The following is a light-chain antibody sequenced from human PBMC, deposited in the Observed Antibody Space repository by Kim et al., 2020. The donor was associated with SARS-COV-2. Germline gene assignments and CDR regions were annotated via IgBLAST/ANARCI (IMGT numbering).Light chain of an antibody. CDR1: KLGDKY. CDR3: QGWDSSTACV. CDR2: QDS. J-gene: IGLJ2*01. V-gene: IGLV3-1*01. Sequence: SYELTQPPSVSVSPGQTASITCSGDKLGDKYACWYQQKPGQSPVLVIYQDSKRPSGIPERFSGSNSGNTATLTISGTQAMDEADYYCQGWDSSTACVFGG.